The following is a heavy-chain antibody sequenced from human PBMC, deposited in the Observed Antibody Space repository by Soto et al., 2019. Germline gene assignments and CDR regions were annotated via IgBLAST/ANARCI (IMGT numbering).Heavy chain of an antibody. Sequence: PSETLSLTCTVSGGSISSGGYYWSWIRQHPGKGLEWIGYIYYSGSTYYNPSLKSRVTISVDTSKNQFSPKLSSVTAADTAVYYCARDRNDRNYYGSGSEYYFDYWGQGTLVTVSS. CDR3: ARDRNDRNYYGSGSEYYFDY. D-gene: IGHD3-10*01. J-gene: IGHJ4*02. V-gene: IGHV4-31*03. CDR2: IYYSGST. CDR1: GGSISSGGYY.